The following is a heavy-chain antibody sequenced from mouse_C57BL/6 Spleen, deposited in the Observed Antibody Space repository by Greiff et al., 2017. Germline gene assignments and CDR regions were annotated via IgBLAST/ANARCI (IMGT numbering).Heavy chain of an antibody. V-gene: IGHV1-15*01. CDR1: GYTFTDYE. CDR2: IDPETGGT. CDR3: TRRFAY. J-gene: IGHJ3*01. Sequence: QVQLQQSGAELVRPGASVTLSCKASGYTFTDYEMHWVKQTPVHGLDWIGAIDPETGGTAYNQKFKGKAILTADKSSSTAYMALRSLTSEDSAVYYCTRRFAYWGQGTLVTVSA.